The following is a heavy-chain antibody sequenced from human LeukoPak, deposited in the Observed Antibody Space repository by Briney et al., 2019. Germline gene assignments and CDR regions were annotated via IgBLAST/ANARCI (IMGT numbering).Heavy chain of an antibody. Sequence: PSETLSLTCAVYGGSLNGYYWSWIRQSPGKGLEWIGEINHSGSTNYNPSLKSRVTISVDTSKNQFSLKLSSVTAADTAVYCCVYSSSWYTARVEHWGQGTLVTVPS. CDR1: GGSLNGYY. J-gene: IGHJ5*02. D-gene: IGHD6-13*01. V-gene: IGHV4-34*01. CDR3: VYSSSWYTARVEH. CDR2: INHSGST.